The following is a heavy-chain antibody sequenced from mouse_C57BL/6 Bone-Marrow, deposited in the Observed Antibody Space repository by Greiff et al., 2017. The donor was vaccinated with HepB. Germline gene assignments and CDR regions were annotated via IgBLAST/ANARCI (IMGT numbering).Heavy chain of an antibody. CDR1: GFTFSDYG. D-gene: IGHD1-3*01. CDR2: ISSGSSTI. V-gene: IGHV5-17*01. J-gene: IGHJ4*01. CDR3: ARFYNSMDY. Sequence: EVQLVESGGGLVKPGGSLKLSCAASGFTFSDYGMHWVRQVPEKGLEWVAYISSGSSTIYYADTVKGRFTISRDNAKNTLFLQMTSLRSEDTAMYYCARFYNSMDYWGQGTSVTVSS.